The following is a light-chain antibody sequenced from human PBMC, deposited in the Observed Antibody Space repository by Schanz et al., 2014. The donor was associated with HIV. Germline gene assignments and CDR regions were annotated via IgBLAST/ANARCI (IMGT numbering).Light chain of an antibody. CDR1: SGSIASNF. J-gene: IGLJ3*02. CDR3: HSSDGGRPGV. V-gene: IGLV6-57*04. CDR2: ENN. Sequence: NFMLTQPLSMSESPGKTVTISCTRSSGSIASNFVQWYQQRPGSAPTTVIYENNQRPSGVPDRFSGSIDSSSNSASLTISGLETEDEADYFCHSSDGGRPGVFGGGTKLTVL.